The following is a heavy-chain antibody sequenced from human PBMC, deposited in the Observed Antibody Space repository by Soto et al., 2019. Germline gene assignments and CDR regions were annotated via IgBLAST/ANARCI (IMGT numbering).Heavy chain of an antibody. J-gene: IGHJ4*02. D-gene: IGHD1-7*01. CDR3: ARDMISVTGTGLVWDY. CDR2: ISAYTGNT. Sequence: ASVKVSCKGSGYSFKYYGISWVRQAPGQGLEWLAWISAYTGNTNYAQNIQGRLTVTADTYTNTAYLEVRGLRSTDTAVYYCARDMISVTGTGLVWDYWGQGSLVTVSS. V-gene: IGHV1-18*01. CDR1: GYSFKYYG.